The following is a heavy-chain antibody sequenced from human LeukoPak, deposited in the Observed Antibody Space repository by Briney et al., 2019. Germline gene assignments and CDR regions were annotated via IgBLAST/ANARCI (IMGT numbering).Heavy chain of an antibody. D-gene: IGHD3-3*01. CDR1: GYTFTSYG. V-gene: IGHV1-18*01. Sequence: ASVKVPCKASGYTFTSYGISWVRQAPGQGLEWMGWISAYNGNTNYAQKLQGRVTMTTDTSTSTAYMELRSLRSDDTAVYYCARVITIFGVVIPRFDPWGQGTLVTVSS. CDR3: ARVITIFGVVIPRFDP. J-gene: IGHJ5*02. CDR2: ISAYNGNT.